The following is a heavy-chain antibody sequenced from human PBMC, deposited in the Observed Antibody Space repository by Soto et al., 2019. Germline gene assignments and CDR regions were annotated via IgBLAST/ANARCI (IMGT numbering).Heavy chain of an antibody. CDR1: GFTFSSYS. CDR3: ARDIPDPVGANIN. D-gene: IGHD1-26*01. V-gene: IGHV3-21*01. Sequence: GGSLRLSCAASGFTFSSYSMNWVRQAPGKGLEWVSSISSSSSYIYYADSVKGRFTISRDNAKNSLYLQMNSLRAEDTAVYYCARDIPDPVGANINWGQGTLVTVSS. CDR2: ISSSSSYI. J-gene: IGHJ4*02.